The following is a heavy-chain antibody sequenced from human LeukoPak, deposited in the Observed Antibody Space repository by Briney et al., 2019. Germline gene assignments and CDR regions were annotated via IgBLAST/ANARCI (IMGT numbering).Heavy chain of an antibody. D-gene: IGHD4-17*01. CDR1: GFTFSSYA. V-gene: IGHV3-30-3*01. CDR2: ISYDGSNK. J-gene: IGHJ4*02. Sequence: GRSLRLSCAASGFTFSSYAMHWVRQAPGKGLEWVAVISYDGSNKYYADSVKGRFTISRDNSKNTLYLQMNSLRAEDTAVYYCARVKEDYGDYVAYWGQGTLVTVSS. CDR3: ARVKEDYGDYVAY.